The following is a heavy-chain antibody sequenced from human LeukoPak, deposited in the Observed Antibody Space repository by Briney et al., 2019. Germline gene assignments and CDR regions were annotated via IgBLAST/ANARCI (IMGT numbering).Heavy chain of an antibody. CDR2: IYHSGST. Sequence: PSETLSLTCTVSGYSISSGYYWGWIRQPPGKGLEWIGSIYHSGSTKYNPSLKSRVTISIDTSKNQLSLKLSSVTAADTAVYSCVRHVARAFDIWGQGTKVTVSS. CDR3: VRHVARAFDI. V-gene: IGHV4-38-2*02. CDR1: GYSISSGYY. J-gene: IGHJ3*02.